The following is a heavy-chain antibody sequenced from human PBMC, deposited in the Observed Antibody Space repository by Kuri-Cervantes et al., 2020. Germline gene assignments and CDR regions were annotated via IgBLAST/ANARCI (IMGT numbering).Heavy chain of an antibody. CDR3: ARLYYYGSGSRFRPAPLSSYYMDV. J-gene: IGHJ6*03. CDR2: VNHSGST. D-gene: IGHD3-10*01. V-gene: IGHV4-38-2*01. CDR1: GYSISSGFH. Sequence: SQTLSLTCAVFGYSISSGFHWGWIRQPPGKGLEWIGQVNHSGSTNYNPSLKSRVTISVDTSKNQFSLKLSSVTAADTAVYYCARLYYYGSGSRFRPAPLSSYYMDVWDKGTTVTVSS.